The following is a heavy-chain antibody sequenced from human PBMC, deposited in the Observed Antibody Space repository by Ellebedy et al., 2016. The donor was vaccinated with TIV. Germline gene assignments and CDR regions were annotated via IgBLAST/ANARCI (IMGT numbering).Heavy chain of an antibody. CDR2: IDPSGGST. CDR3: VKDVAWDFDY. V-gene: IGHV3-64D*09. J-gene: IGHJ4*02. D-gene: IGHD5-12*01. Sequence: PGGSLRLSCSASGFTFSSYAMHWVRQAPGKGLEYVSSIDPSGGSTFYADSLKGRFTVSRDNSKNTLYLQMSSLRAEDTAVYYCVKDVAWDFDYWGQGTLVTVSS. CDR1: GFTFSSYA.